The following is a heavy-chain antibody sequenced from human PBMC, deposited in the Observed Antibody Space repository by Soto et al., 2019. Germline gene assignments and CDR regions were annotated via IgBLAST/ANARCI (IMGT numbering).Heavy chain of an antibody. J-gene: IGHJ4*02. CDR2: ISAYNGNT. CDR3: AGDQGRYDYVWGSYRYTFDY. Sequence: GASVKVSCKASGYTFTSYGISWVRQAPGQGLEWMGWISAYNGNTNYAQKLQGRVTMTTETSTSTAYVELRCLRSDDTAVYYCAGDQGRYDYVWGSYRYTFDYWGQGTLVTVSS. CDR1: GYTFTSYG. V-gene: IGHV1-18*01. D-gene: IGHD3-16*02.